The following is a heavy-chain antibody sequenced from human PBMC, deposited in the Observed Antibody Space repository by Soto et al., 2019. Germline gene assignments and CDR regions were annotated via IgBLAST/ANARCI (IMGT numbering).Heavy chain of an antibody. CDR1: GFTFSSYA. CDR2: ISGSGGST. D-gene: IGHD1-26*01. J-gene: IGHJ4*02. CDR3: AKDRSGSYYSPGFDY. V-gene: IGHV3-23*01. Sequence: GGSLRLSCAASGFTFSSYAMSWVRQAPGKGLEWVSAISGSGGSTYYADSVKGRFTISRDNSKNTLYLQMNSLRAEDTAVYYCAKDRSGSYYSPGFDYWGQGTLVTVSS.